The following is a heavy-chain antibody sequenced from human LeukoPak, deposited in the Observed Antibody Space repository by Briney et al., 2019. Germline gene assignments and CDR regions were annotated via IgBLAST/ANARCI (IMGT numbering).Heavy chain of an antibody. CDR3: AAGHNLDH. D-gene: IGHD6-19*01. V-gene: IGHV6-1*01. CDR2: TYYRSKWYN. Sequence: SQTLSLACAISGDSVSSNSATWNWIRQSPSRGLEWLGRTYYRSKWYNEYAVSVRSRITINSDTSKNQFSLQLNSVTPEDTAVYFCAAGHNLDHWGQGTLVTVPS. J-gene: IGHJ4*02. CDR1: GDSVSSNSAT.